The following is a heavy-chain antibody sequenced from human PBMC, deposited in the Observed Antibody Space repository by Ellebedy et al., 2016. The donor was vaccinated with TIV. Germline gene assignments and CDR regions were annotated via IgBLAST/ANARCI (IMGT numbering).Heavy chain of an antibody. V-gene: IGHV4-59*08. CDR3: ARGPRRGVPNWFDP. D-gene: IGHD3-10*01. CDR2: IHYSGST. CDR1: GGSLSNYY. J-gene: IGHJ5*02. Sequence: MPSETLSLTCTVSGGSLSNYYWSWIRQPPGKGLEWIGDIHYSGSTNYNPSLKSRVAISVDTSKNQFSLKLSSVTAADTAVYYCARGPRRGVPNWFDPWGQGTLVTVSS.